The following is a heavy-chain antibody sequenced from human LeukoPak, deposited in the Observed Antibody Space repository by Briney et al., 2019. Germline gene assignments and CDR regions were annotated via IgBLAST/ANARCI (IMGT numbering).Heavy chain of an antibody. J-gene: IGHJ4*02. V-gene: IGHV1-8*03. CDR3: ARFWVGATTVVGFDY. CDR1: GYTFTSYD. Sequence: ASVKVSCKASGYTFTSYDINWVRQATGQGLEWMGWMNPNSGNTGYAQKFQGRVTITRNTSISTAYMELSSLRSEDTAVYYCARFWVGATTVVGFDYWGQGTLVTVSS. D-gene: IGHD1-26*01. CDR2: MNPNSGNT.